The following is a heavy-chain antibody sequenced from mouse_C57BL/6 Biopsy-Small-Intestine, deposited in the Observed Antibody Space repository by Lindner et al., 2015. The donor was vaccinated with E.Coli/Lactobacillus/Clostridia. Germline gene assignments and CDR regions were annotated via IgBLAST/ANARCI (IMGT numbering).Heavy chain of an antibody. Sequence: SVKVSCKASGYSFTDYYLHWVRQAPGQGLEWMGWINPRSGGRSGGTSYAQKFQGRVTMTGDASISTAYIELTGLTPDDTAVYYCARGGTPLGSGSGSYAYDYWGQGSLVTVSS. CDR1: GYSFTDYY. V-gene: IGHV1-84*02. CDR2: INPRSGGR. J-gene: IGHJ4*01. D-gene: IGHD1-3*01. CDR3: ARGGTPLGSGSGSYAYDY.